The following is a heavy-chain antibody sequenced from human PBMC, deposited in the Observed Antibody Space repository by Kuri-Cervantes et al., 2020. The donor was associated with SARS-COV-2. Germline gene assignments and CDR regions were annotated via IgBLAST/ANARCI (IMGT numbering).Heavy chain of an antibody. Sequence: LSLTCAASGLTFSSYGMHWVRQAPGKGLEWVAVIWYDGSNKYYADSVKGRFTISRDNSKNTLYLQMNSLRAEDTAVYYCVRDGDHWNFDYWGQGTLVTVSS. D-gene: IGHD1-1*01. V-gene: IGHV3-33*08. CDR2: IWYDGSNK. J-gene: IGHJ4*02. CDR1: GLTFSSYG. CDR3: VRDGDHWNFDY.